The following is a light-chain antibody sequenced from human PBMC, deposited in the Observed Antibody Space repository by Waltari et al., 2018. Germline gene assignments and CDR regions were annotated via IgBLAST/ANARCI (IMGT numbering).Light chain of an antibody. V-gene: IGLV4-69*01. Sequence: QLVVTQSPSASASLGASVQLTCTLRSRHRSNIIAWLQQQPEKGPRYLMKVNSDGSHSRGDEIPDRFSGSSSGAERYLTISSLQAEDEADYYCQTGGHGTWVFGGGTKLTVL. J-gene: IGLJ3*02. CDR1: SRHRSNI. CDR2: VNSDGSH. CDR3: QTGGHGTWV.